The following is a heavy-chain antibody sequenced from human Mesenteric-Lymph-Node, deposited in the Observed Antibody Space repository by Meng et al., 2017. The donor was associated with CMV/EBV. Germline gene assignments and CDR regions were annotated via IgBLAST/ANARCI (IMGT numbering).Heavy chain of an antibody. V-gene: IGHV3-7*01. CDR2: IKHDGSAT. CDR1: GFTFSNFW. J-gene: IGHJ6*02. CDR3: ARDRHYAMDV. Sequence: GESLKISCAAYGFTFSNFWMNWVRQAPGKGLEWVANIKHDGSATYYVDSVKGRFTISRDNAKNTVYLEMNSLRVEDTGVYYCARDRHYAMDVWGRGTTVTVSS.